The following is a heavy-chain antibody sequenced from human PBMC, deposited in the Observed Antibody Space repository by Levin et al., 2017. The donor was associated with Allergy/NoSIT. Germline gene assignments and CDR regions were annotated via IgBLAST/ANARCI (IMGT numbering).Heavy chain of an antibody. CDR2: ISGSGEKT. V-gene: IGHV3-23*01. D-gene: IGHD5-12*01. Sequence: GGSLRLSCAASGFMFSSFAMTWVRQTPGKGLDWVSSISGSGEKTHYADSVKGRFTISRDNSRNMVYLDMNRLSADDTALYYCTRGYSGFGSYYFYMGVWGQGTTVLVS. CDR1: GFMFSSFA. CDR3: TRGYSGFGSYYFYMGV. J-gene: IGHJ6*03.